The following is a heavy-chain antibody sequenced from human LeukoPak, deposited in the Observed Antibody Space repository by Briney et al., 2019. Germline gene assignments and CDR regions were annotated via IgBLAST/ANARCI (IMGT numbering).Heavy chain of an antibody. V-gene: IGHV3-48*03. CDR3: AKDSSADDSSGYSYYFDY. CDR1: GFTFSSYE. Sequence: GGSLRLSCAASGFTFSSYEMNWVRQAPGKGLEWVSYISSSGTTIYYADSVKGRFTISRDNAKNSLFLQVNSLRAEDTAVYYCAKDSSADDSSGYSYYFDYWGQGTLVTVSS. CDR2: ISSSGTTI. J-gene: IGHJ4*02. D-gene: IGHD3-22*01.